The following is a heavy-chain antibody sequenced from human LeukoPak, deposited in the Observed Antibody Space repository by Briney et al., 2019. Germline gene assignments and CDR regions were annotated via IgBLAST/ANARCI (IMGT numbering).Heavy chain of an antibody. CDR3: ASHRYCSSTSCYRNFDY. V-gene: IGHV1-69*13. CDR1: GGTFSSYA. Sequence: GASVKVSCKASGGTFSSYAISWVRQAPGQGLEWMGGIIPIFGTANYAQKFQGRVTITADESTSTAYMELSSLRSEDTAVYYCASHRYCSSTSCYRNFDYWGQGTLVTVSS. CDR2: IIPIFGTA. D-gene: IGHD2-2*02. J-gene: IGHJ4*02.